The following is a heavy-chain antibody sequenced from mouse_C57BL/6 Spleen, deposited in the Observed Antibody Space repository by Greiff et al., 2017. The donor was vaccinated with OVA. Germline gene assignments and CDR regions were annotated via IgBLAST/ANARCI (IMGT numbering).Heavy chain of an antibody. Sequence: QVQLKESGAELVRPGASVTLSCKASGYTFADYEMHWVKQTPVHGLEWIGAIDPETGGTAYNQKFKGKAILTADKSSSTAYMELRSLTSEDSAVYYCTRSPAWFAYWGQRTLVTVSA. V-gene: IGHV1-15*01. CDR3: TRSPAWFAY. CDR1: GYTFADYE. CDR2: IDPETGGT. J-gene: IGHJ3*01.